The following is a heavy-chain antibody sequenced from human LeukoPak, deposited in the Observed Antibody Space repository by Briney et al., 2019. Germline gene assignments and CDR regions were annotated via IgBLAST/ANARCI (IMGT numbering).Heavy chain of an antibody. D-gene: IGHD3-10*01. CDR1: GGSISGSSYY. CDR2: IYTSGST. CDR3: ARVIWFGAVFDY. Sequence: SETLSLTCTVSGGSISGSSYYWSWIRQPAGKGLEWIGRIYTSGSTNYNPSLESRVTISLDTSKNQFPLKMNSVTAADTAVYYCARVIWFGAVFDYWGQGTLVTVSS. J-gene: IGHJ4*02. V-gene: IGHV4-61*02.